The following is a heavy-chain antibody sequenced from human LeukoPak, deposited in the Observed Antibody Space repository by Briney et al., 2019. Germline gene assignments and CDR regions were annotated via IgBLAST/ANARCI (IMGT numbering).Heavy chain of an antibody. Sequence: SETLSLTCAVSGGSFSAYYWNCIRQPPGKGLEWIGEINHSGSTYYNPSLKSRVTISVDRSKNQFSLKLSSVTAADTAVYYCASRDIAAAGRSDYWGQGTLVTVSS. D-gene: IGHD6-13*01. CDR2: INHSGST. CDR3: ASRDIAAAGRSDY. J-gene: IGHJ4*02. CDR1: GGSFSAYY. V-gene: IGHV4-34*01.